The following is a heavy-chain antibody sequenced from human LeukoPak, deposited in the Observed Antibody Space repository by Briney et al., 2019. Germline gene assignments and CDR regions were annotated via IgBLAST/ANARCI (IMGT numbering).Heavy chain of an antibody. CDR3: ARGSASYYYYGMDV. CDR1: GFTFSSYS. Sequence: GGSLRLSCAASGFTFSSYSMNWVRQAPGKGLEWVSSISGSSSCIYYADSVKGRFTISRDNSKNSLYLQMNSLRAEDTAVYYCARGSASYYYYGMDVWGQGTTVPVSS. CDR2: ISGSSSCI. J-gene: IGHJ6*02. V-gene: IGHV3-21*01. D-gene: IGHD3-3*01.